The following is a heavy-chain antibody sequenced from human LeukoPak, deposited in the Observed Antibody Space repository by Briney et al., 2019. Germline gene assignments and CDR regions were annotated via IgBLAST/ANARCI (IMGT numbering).Heavy chain of an antibody. CDR3: ANGGQYHDILTGYPLCDY. CDR2: VRFDGSNK. Sequence: PGGSLRLSCAASGFTFSSYAMSWVRQAPGKGLEWVAYVRFDGSNKYYADSVKGRFTISRDNSKHTLYLQMDSLRADDTAVYYCANGGQYHDILTGYPLCDYWGQGVLVTVSS. CDR1: GFTFSSYA. J-gene: IGHJ4*02. V-gene: IGHV3-30*02. D-gene: IGHD3-9*01.